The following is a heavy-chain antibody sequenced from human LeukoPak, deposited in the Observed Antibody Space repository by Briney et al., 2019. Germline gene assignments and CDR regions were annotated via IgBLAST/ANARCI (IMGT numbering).Heavy chain of an antibody. CDR3: ATDVSTLYSYGYSY. CDR2: FDPEDGET. V-gene: IGHV1-24*01. J-gene: IGHJ4*02. Sequence: ASVKVSCKVSGYTLTELSMHWVRQAPGKGLEWMGGFDPEDGETIYAQKFQGGVTMTEDTSTDTAHMELSSLRSEDTAVYYCATDVSTLYSYGYSYWGQGTLVTVSS. D-gene: IGHD5-18*01. CDR1: GYTLTELS.